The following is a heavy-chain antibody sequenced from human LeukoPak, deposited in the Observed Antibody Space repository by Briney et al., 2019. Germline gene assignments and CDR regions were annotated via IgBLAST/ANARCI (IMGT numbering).Heavy chain of an antibody. CDR2: IIPILGIA. CDR3: ASYPPPYDSSGYLIDY. D-gene: IGHD3-22*01. Sequence: GASVKVSCKASGGTFSSYTISWVRQAPGQRLEWMGRIIPILGIANYAQKFQGRVTITADKSTSTAYMELSSLRSEDTAVYYCASYPPPYDSSGYLIDYWGQGTLVTVSS. V-gene: IGHV1-69*02. J-gene: IGHJ4*02. CDR1: GGTFSSYT.